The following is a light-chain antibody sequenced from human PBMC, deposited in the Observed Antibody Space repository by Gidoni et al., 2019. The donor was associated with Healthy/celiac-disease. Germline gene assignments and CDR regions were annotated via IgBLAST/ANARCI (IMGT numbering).Light chain of an antibody. CDR2: GAS. CDR3: QQYNNWAPLT. CDR1: QSVSSN. V-gene: IGKV3-15*01. Sequence: EIVMTQSPATLSVSPGERATLSCRASQSVSSNLAWYQQKPGQAHRPLIYGASTRATGIPARFSGSGSGTEFTLTISSLQSEDFAVYFCQQYNNWAPLTFGGGTKVEIK. J-gene: IGKJ4*01.